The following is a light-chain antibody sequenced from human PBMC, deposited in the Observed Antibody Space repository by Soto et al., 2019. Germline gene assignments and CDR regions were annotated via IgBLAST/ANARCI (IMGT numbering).Light chain of an antibody. CDR3: QQLHDYPIT. V-gene: IGKV1-9*01. CDR1: QGIDSS. Sequence: ILLTQSPSSLSASVGDRVTLTCRASQGIDSSFAWYQEKPGKAPKLLIYAASSLQSGVPSRFSGSGSGTDFTLTISSLQPEDFATYDCQQLHDYPITFGQGTRLEIK. CDR2: AAS. J-gene: IGKJ5*01.